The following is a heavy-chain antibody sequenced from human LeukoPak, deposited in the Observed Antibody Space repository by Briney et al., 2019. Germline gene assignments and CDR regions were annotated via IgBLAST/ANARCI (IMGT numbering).Heavy chain of an antibody. CDR2: INPNSGGT. CDR3: ARGDSSPYYYFDY. J-gene: IGHJ4*02. D-gene: IGHD3-22*01. V-gene: IGHV1-2*02. Sequence: GASVKVSCKASGYSFTGYYMHWVRQAPGQGLEWMGWINPNSGGTNYAQKFQGRVTMTRDTSISTAYMELSRLRSDDTAVFYCARGDSSPYYYFDYWGQRTLVTVSS. CDR1: GYSFTGYY.